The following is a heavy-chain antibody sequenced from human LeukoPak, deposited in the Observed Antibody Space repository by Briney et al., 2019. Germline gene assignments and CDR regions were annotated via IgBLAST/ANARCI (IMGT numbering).Heavy chain of an antibody. CDR3: ARDSFNSGQALGIEGSGWYSAFDI. Sequence: GGSLRLSCAASGDTFGRYWMSWVRQAPGKGLEWVANINQHGSEKYYGDSVKGRFTISRDNAKNSLHLQMNSLRAEDTAVYYCARDSFNSGQALGIEGSGWYSAFDIWGQGTMVTVSS. CDR2: INQHGSEK. CDR1: GDTFGRYW. V-gene: IGHV3-7*03. D-gene: IGHD6-19*01. J-gene: IGHJ3*02.